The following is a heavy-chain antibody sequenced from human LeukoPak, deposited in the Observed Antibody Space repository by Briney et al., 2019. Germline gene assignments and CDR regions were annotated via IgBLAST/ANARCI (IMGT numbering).Heavy chain of an antibody. Sequence: PGGSLRLSCAASGFTFSSYAMSWVHQAPGKGLEWVSAITGSGVSTYYADSVKGRFTISRDNSKNTLYLQMNSLRAEDTAVYFCAKAVALGFDYWGQGTLVTVSS. CDR1: GFTFSSYA. CDR2: ITGSGVST. CDR3: AKAVALGFDY. D-gene: IGHD2-21*01. J-gene: IGHJ4*02. V-gene: IGHV3-23*01.